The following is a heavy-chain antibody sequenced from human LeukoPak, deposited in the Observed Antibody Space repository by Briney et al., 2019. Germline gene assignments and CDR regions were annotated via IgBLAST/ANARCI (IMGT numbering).Heavy chain of an antibody. CDR2: IYTSGST. CDR3: ARIPRGGAARLGNWFDP. Sequence: SETLSLTCTVSGDSISTYYWGWIRQPAGKRLEWIGRIYTSGSTNYNPSLESRVTMSVDTSKNQFSLKLSSVTAADTAVYYCARIPRGGAARLGNWFDPWGQGTLVTVSS. CDR1: GDSISTYY. D-gene: IGHD6-6*01. V-gene: IGHV4-4*07. J-gene: IGHJ5*02.